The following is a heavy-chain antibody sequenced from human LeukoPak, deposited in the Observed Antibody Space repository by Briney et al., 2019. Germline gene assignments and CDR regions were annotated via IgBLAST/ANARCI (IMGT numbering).Heavy chain of an antibody. CDR3: ARQWRAAAEKYYFDY. CDR2: IYISGST. CDR1: GGSISSYY. D-gene: IGHD6-13*01. V-gene: IGHV4-4*07. Sequence: SETLSLTCTVSGGSISSYYWSWIRQPARKGLEWIGRIYISGSTNYNPSLKSRVTMSVDTSKNQFSLKLSSVTAADTAVYYCARQWRAAAEKYYFDYWGQGTLVTVSS. J-gene: IGHJ4*02.